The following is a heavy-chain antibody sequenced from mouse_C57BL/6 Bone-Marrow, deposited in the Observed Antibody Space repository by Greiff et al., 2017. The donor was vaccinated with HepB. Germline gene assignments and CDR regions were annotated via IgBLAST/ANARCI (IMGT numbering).Heavy chain of an antibody. CDR2: IDPETGGT. D-gene: IGHD2-4*01. Sequence: QVQLKQSGAELVRPGASVTLSCKASGYTFTDYEMHWVKQTPVHGLEWIGAIDPETGGTAYNQKFKGKAILTAAKSSSTAYMELRSLTSEDSAVYYCTRKYDYQAWFAYWGQGTLVTVSA. V-gene: IGHV1-15*01. CDR1: GYTFTDYE. J-gene: IGHJ3*01. CDR3: TRKYDYQAWFAY.